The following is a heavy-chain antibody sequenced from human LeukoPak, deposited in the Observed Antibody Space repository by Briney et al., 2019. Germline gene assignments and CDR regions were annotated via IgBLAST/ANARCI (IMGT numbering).Heavy chain of an antibody. Sequence: SETLSLTCTVSGGSISSGGYYWSWTRQHPGQGLEWIGYIYYSGSTYYNPSLKSRVTISVDTSKNQFSLKLSSVTAAETAVYYCARYDIVVVPAAINYGMDVWGQGTTVTVSS. CDR2: IYYSGST. D-gene: IGHD2-2*01. CDR3: ARYDIVVVPAAINYGMDV. CDR1: GGSISSGGYY. J-gene: IGHJ6*02. V-gene: IGHV4-31*03.